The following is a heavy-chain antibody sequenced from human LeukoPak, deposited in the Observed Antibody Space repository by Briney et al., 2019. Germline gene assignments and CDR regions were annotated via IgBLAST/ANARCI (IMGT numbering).Heavy chain of an antibody. CDR2: IYPGVSDT. D-gene: IGHD3-22*01. V-gene: IGHV5-51*01. Sequence: GESLKISCKGSGYSFTSYWIGWVRQMPGKGLEWMGIIYPGVSDTRYSPSFQGQVTISADKSISTAYLQWSSLKASDTAMYYCARHQYYYDSSGYYAGGDNWFDPWGQGTLVTVSS. CDR3: ARHQYYYDSSGYYAGGDNWFDP. J-gene: IGHJ5*02. CDR1: GYSFTSYW.